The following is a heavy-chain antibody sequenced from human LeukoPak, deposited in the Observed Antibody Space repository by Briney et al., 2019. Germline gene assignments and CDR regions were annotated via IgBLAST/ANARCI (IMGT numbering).Heavy chain of an antibody. CDR3: AGAIGTTMVRGDYFYYMDV. CDR1: GYMFTSHG. J-gene: IGHJ6*03. V-gene: IGHV1-18*01. Sequence: ASVKVSCKASGYMFTSHGISWVRQAPGQGLEWMGWISVYNGNTNIAQKLQGRVTMTTDTSTSTAYMELRSLRSDDTAVYYCAGAIGTTMVRGDYFYYMDVWGKGTTVTVSS. D-gene: IGHD3-10*01. CDR2: ISVYNGNT.